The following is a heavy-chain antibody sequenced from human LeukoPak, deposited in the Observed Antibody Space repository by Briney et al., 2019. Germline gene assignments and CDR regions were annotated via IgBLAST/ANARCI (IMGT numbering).Heavy chain of an antibody. D-gene: IGHD4-11*01. CDR1: GYTFTSYD. Sequence: ASVKVSCKASGYTFTSYDINWVRQATGQGLEWMGWINLNSGATTYAQEFQGRVTMTRDTSISTAYMELSTLRSDDTAVYHCARDAVTVATPYFDFWGQGTLVTVSS. CDR3: ARDAVTVATPYFDF. CDR2: INLNSGAT. J-gene: IGHJ4*02. V-gene: IGHV1-2*02.